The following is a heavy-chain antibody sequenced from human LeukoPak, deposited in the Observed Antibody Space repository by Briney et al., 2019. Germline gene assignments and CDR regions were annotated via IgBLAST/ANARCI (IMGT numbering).Heavy chain of an antibody. Sequence: ASVKVSCKASGYTFTSHHMHWVRQAPGQGLEWMGIINPSGGSTNYAQKFQGRVTMTRDMSTSTVYMELSSLRSEDTAVYYCARVVSPTYYYDSSGYYYDYWGQGTLVTVSS. V-gene: IGHV1-46*01. J-gene: IGHJ4*02. CDR2: INPSGGST. CDR1: GYTFTSHH. CDR3: ARVVSPTYYYDSSGYYYDY. D-gene: IGHD3-22*01.